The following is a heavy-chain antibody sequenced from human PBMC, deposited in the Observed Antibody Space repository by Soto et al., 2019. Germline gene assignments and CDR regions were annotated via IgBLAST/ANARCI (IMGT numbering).Heavy chain of an antibody. V-gene: IGHV4-34*01. D-gene: IGHD3-3*01. J-gene: IGHJ5*02. CDR3: ARVRDWFDP. Sequence: PGGSLRLSCAASGFTFSSYWNWIRQPPGKGLEWIGEIDHSGYTNYNPSLKSRVTISVDTSKNQFSLRLTSVTAADTAVYYCARVRDWFDPWGQGTLVTVSS. CDR1: GFTFSSY. CDR2: IDHSGYT.